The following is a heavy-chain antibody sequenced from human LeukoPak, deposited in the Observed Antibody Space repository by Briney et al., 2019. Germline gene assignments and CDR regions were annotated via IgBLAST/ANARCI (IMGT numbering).Heavy chain of an antibody. D-gene: IGHD6-19*01. J-gene: IGHJ4*02. CDR2: INHSGST. Sequence: PSETLSLTCAVYGGSFSGYYWSWIRQPPGKGLEWIGEINHSGSTNYNPSPQSRVTISVDASKNQFSLKLSSVTAADTAVYYCARPLSSAWYFDYWGQGTLVTVSS. CDR3: ARPLSSAWYFDY. V-gene: IGHV4-34*01. CDR1: GGSFSGYY.